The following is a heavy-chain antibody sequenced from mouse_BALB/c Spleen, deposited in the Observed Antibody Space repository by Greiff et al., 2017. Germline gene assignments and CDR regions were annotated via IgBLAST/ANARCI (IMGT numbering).Heavy chain of an antibody. Sequence: QVTLKVSGPGILKPSQTLSLTCSFSGFSLSTSGMGVGWIRQPSGKGLEWLAHIWWDDDKYYNPSLKSQLTISKDTSRNQVFLKITSVDTADTATYYCARTRSSYYGSSYDYAMDYWGQGTSVTVSS. D-gene: IGHD1-1*01. CDR3: ARTRSSYYGSSYDYAMDY. J-gene: IGHJ4*01. CDR2: IWWDDDK. CDR1: GFSLSTSGMG. V-gene: IGHV8-8*01.